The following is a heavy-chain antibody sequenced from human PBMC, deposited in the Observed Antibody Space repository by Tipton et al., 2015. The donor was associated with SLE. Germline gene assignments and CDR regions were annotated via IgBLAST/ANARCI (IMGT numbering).Heavy chain of an antibody. V-gene: IGHV4-34*01. CDR2: INHSGST. J-gene: IGHJ4*02. Sequence: TLSLTCAVYGGSFSGYYWSWIRQPPGKGLEWIGEINHSGSTNYNPSLKSRVTISVDTSKNQFSLKLSSVTAADTAVYYCARVGSGVDHWGQGTLVTVSS. CDR1: GGSFSGYY. CDR3: ARVGSGVDH. D-gene: IGHD3-10*01.